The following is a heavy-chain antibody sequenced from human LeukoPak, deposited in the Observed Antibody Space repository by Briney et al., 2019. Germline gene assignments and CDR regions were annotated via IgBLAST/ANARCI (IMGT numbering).Heavy chain of an antibody. J-gene: IGHJ3*02. V-gene: IGHV3-30*02. D-gene: IGHD3-10*01. CDR3: AKDKEVLLWFGDAFDI. CDR1: GFTFSSYG. CDR2: IRYDGSNK. Sequence: PGGSLRLSCAASGFTFSSYGMHWVRQAPGKGLEWVAFIRYDGSNKYYADSVKGRFTISRDNSKNTLYLQMNSLRAEDTAVYYCAKDKEVLLWFGDAFDIWGQGTMVTVSS.